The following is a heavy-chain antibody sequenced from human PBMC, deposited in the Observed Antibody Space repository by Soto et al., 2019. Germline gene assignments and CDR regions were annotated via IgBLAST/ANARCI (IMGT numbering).Heavy chain of an antibody. CDR1: GFTFSNAW. J-gene: IGHJ4*02. CDR3: TSTYYFDY. CDR2: IKSKTDGGTT. Sequence: EVQLVESGGGLVKPGGSLRLSCAASGFTFSNAWMNWVRQAPGKGLEWVGRIKSKTDGGTTDYAAPVKGRFTISRDVSKTTLYLQMNGLKIEAAAVYYCTSTYYFDYWGQGTLVTVSS. V-gene: IGHV3-15*07. D-gene: IGHD4-4*01.